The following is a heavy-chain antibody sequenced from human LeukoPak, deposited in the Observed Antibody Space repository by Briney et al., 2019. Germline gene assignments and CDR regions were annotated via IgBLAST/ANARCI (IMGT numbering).Heavy chain of an antibody. Sequence: YWIGWVRQMPGKGLEWIGYIYYSGSTYYNPSLKSRVTISVDTSKNQFSLKLSSVTAADTAVYYCARGKSSGSPTLDYWGQGTLVTVSS. D-gene: IGHD3-10*01. V-gene: IGHV4-31*02. CDR3: ARGKSSGSPTLDY. J-gene: IGHJ4*02. CDR2: IYYSGST. CDR1: Y.